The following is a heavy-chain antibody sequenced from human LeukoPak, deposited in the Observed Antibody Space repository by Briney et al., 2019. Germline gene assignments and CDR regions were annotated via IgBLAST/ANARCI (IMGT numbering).Heavy chain of an antibody. J-gene: IGHJ4*02. CDR3: AKVHNVWSGSNLYYFGY. V-gene: IGHV3-23*01. CDR2: ISGSGGST. CDR1: GFTFSSYA. Sequence: GGSLRLSCAASGFTFSSYAMSWVRQAPGKGLEWVSAISGSGGSTYYADSVKGRFTISRDNSKNTLYLQMNSLRGEDTAVYYCAKVHNVWSGSNLYYFGYWGQGTLVTVSS. D-gene: IGHD3-3*01.